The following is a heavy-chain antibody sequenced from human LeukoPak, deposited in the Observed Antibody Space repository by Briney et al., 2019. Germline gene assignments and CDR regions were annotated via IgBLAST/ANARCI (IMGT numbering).Heavy chain of an antibody. J-gene: IGHJ6*03. V-gene: IGHV4-34*01. Sequence: SETLSLTCGVYGGSFSGYSWTWIRQPPGKGLEWIGEINHGGSTNYNPSLKSRVTISVDTSKNQFSLNVSSVTAADTAVYYCARGFRGAGYYYYYYYMDVWGKGTTVTVSS. D-gene: IGHD3-10*01. CDR3: ARGFRGAGYYYYYYYMDV. CDR2: INHGGST. CDR1: GGSFSGYS.